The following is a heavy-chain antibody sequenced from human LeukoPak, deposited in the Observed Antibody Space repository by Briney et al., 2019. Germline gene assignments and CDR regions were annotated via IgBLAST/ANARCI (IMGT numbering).Heavy chain of an antibody. J-gene: IGHJ4*02. V-gene: IGHV3-23*01. Sequence: GRSLRLSCAASGFTFSSYAMHWVRQAPGKGLEWVSAIGGNSDYAFYADSVKGRFTTSRDNSKNMLYLQMNSLRVEDTAVYYCAKEFVSRSSLSLDDWGQGTLATVSS. D-gene: IGHD6-13*01. CDR1: GFTFSSYA. CDR3: AKEFVSRSSLSLDD. CDR2: IGGNSDYA.